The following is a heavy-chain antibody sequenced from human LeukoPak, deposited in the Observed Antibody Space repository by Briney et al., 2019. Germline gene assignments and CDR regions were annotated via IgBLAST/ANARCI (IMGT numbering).Heavy chain of an antibody. CDR2: ISGSGGST. CDR1: GFTFSSYA. V-gene: IGHV3-23*01. J-gene: IGHJ4*02. Sequence: GGSLRLSCAASGFTFSSYAMSWVRQAPGKGLEWVSAISGSGGSTFYADSVKGRFTISRDNSKNTLYLQLNSLSAEDTAVYYCAKAVAGTWLYFDYWGQGALVTVSS. CDR3: AKAVAGTWLYFDY. D-gene: IGHD6-19*01.